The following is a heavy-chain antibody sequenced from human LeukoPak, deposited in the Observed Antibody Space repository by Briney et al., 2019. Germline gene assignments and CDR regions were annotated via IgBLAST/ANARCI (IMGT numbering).Heavy chain of an antibody. J-gene: IGHJ4*02. D-gene: IGHD5-12*01. CDR2: IRTKGRGGTA. Sequence: QPGGSLRLSCAVSGVNFADYAMSWVRQAPGRGLEWVGFIRTKGRGGTAEYVASVIGRFTISRDDSKSIVYLQMNNLKPGDTAMYFCSRGYTSADWGQGTLVTVSS. CDR1: GVNFADYA. V-gene: IGHV3-49*04. CDR3: SRGYTSAD.